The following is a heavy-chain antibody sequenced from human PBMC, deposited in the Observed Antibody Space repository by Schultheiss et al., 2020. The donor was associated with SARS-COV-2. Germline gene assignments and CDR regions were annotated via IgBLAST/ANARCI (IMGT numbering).Heavy chain of an antibody. CDR1: GGSFSGYY. V-gene: IGHV4-34*01. CDR2: INHSGST. D-gene: IGHD3-22*01. CDR3: ARGAAGGYFY. J-gene: IGHJ4*02. Sequence: SQTLSLTCAVYGGSFSGYYWSWIRQPPGKGLEWIGEINHSGSTNYNPSLKSRVTISVDTSKNQFSLKLSSVTAADTAVYYCARGAAGGYFYWGQGTLVTVSS.